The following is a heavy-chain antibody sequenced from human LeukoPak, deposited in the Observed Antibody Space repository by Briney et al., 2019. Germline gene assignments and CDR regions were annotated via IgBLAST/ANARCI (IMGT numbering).Heavy chain of an antibody. Sequence: GGSLRLSCAASGFTFRRYATSWVRHAPGKGREWGSDISGIGGNKYYADSVKGRFTISRDNSKNTLYLQMNSLRAEDTAVYYCAKEYDFWGGYYFDYCGQGTGVTVSS. V-gene: IGHV3-23*01. D-gene: IGHD3-3*01. CDR3: AKEYDFWGGYYFDY. J-gene: IGHJ4*02. CDR2: ISGIGGNK. CDR1: GFTFRRYA.